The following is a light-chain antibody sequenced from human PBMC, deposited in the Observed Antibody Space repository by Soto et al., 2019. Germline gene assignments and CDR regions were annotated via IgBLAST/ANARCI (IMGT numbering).Light chain of an antibody. V-gene: IGKV1-5*01. CDR3: QHYRRNTWS. CDR1: QSVGTW. J-gene: IGKJ1*01. Sequence: DIQMTQSPSTLSASVGGRVTITCRASQSVGTWVAWYQQKPGKAPKLLIYGASNLESGVPSRFSGSGSGTEFTLTITTLQPDDFATYFCQHYRRNTWSFGPGT. CDR2: GAS.